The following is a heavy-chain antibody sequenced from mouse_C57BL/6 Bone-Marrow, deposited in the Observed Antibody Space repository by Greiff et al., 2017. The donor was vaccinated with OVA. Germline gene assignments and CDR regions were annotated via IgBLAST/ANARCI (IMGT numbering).Heavy chain of an antibody. J-gene: IGHJ2*01. CDR3: TRHCDYFDY. Sequence: QVQLKESGAELVRPGASATLSCKASGYTFTDYEMHWVKPTPVHGLEWIGAIDPETGGPAYNQKFKGKAILTADKSSSTAYMELRSLTSEDSAVYYCTRHCDYFDYWGQGTTLTVSS. CDR2: IDPETGGP. V-gene: IGHV1-15*01. CDR1: GYTFTDYE.